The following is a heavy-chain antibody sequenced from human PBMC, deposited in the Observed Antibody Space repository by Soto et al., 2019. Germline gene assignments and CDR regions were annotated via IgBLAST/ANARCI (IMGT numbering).Heavy chain of an antibody. CDR2: ISAYNGNT. CDR3: ARDDSSAPYYYGMDV. D-gene: IGHD3-22*01. Sequence: ASVKVSCKASGYTFTSYGISWVRQAPGQGLEWMGWISAYNGNTNYAQKLQGRVTMTTDTSTSTAYTELRSLRSDDTAVYYCARDDSSAPYYYGMDVWAKGPRSPSP. J-gene: IGHJ6*02. CDR1: GYTFTSYG. V-gene: IGHV1-18*01.